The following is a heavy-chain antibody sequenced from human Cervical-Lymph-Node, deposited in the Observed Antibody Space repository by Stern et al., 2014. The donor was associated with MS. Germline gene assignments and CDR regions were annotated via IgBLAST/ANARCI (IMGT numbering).Heavy chain of an antibody. CDR2: IFSNDEK. CDR3: ARSSASGYCTNGVCFLFDY. Sequence: QVTLRESGPTLVKPTETLTLTCTVSGFSLSNARMGVSWIRQPPGKALEWLAHIFSNDEKSYSTSLKSRLTISKDTSKSQVVLTMTNMDPVDTATYYCARSSASGYCTNGVCFLFDYWGQGTLVTVSS. V-gene: IGHV2-26*01. CDR1: GFSLSNARMG. J-gene: IGHJ4*02. D-gene: IGHD2-8*01.